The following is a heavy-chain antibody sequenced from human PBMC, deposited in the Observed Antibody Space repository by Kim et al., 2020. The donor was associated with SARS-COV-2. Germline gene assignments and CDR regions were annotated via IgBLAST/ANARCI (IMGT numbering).Heavy chain of an antibody. CDR2: IYYSGST. J-gene: IGHJ4*02. Sequence: SETLSLTCTVSGGSISFGGYYWSWIRQHPGKGLEWIGYIYYSGSTYYNPSLKSRVTISVDTSKTQFSLKLSSVTAADTAVYYCARDRGWWGYNVWGQGT. CDR1: GGSISFGGYY. CDR3: ARDRGWWGYNV. V-gene: IGHV4-31*03. D-gene: IGHD1-20*01.